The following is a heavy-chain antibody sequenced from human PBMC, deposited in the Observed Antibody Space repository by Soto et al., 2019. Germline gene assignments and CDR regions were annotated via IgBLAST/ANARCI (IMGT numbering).Heavy chain of an antibody. V-gene: IGHV3-23*01. CDR1: GFTFTNYA. CDR3: AKASGESYPESRVLDS. J-gene: IGHJ5*01. D-gene: IGHD1-26*01. CDR2: ISNTGGST. Sequence: LRLSCAASGFTFTNYAMNWVRQAPGKGLEWVSVISNTGGSTLYADSVKGRFTISRDNSKNTLYIQMNSLRVEDAVTYYCAKASGESYPESRVLDSWGQGTRVTVSS.